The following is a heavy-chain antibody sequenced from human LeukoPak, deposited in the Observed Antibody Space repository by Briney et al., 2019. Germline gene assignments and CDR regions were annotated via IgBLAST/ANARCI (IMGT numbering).Heavy chain of an antibody. V-gene: IGHV4-59*01. CDR3: ARYVDIVTTSDAFDI. J-gene: IGHJ3*02. CDR1: GGSISSSY. D-gene: IGHD5-12*01. Sequence: SETLSLTCTVSGGSISSSYWSWIRQPPGKGLEWIGYIYYSGGTNYNPSLKSRVTISVDTSKNQFSLKVSSVTAADTAVYYCARYVDIVTTSDAFDIWGQGTMVTVSS. CDR2: IYYSGGT.